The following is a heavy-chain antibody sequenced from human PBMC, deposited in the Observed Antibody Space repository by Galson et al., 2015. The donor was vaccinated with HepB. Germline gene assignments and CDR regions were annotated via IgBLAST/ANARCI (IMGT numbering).Heavy chain of an antibody. J-gene: IGHJ4*02. CDR2: INAGNGNT. D-gene: IGHD6-19*01. V-gene: IGHV1-3*01. CDR3: ARARPNYSSGWYAQFDY. CDR1: GYTFTSYA. Sequence: SVKVSCKASGYTFTSYAMHWVRQAPGQRLEWMGWINAGNGNTKYSQKFQGRVTITRDTSASTAYMELSSLRSEDTAVYYCARARPNYSSGWYAQFDYWGQGTLVTVSS.